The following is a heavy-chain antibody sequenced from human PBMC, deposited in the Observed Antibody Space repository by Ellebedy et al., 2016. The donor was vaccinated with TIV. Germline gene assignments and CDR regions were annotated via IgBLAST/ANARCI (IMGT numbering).Heavy chain of an antibody. J-gene: IGHJ3*01. V-gene: IGHV3-7*01. Sequence: GGSLRLSXSASGFTFTSYEMTWVRQAPGKGLEWVANIKQDGSERSYVDSVKGRFTISRDNVKNSLYLQMNSLRAEDTAVYHCVRDRGYYYDRKDAFDLWGQGTMVTVSS. D-gene: IGHD3-22*01. CDR3: VRDRGYYYDRKDAFDL. CDR1: GFTFTSYE. CDR2: IKQDGSER.